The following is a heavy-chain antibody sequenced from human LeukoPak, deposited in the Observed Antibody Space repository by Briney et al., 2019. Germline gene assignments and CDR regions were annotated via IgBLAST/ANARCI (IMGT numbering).Heavy chain of an antibody. CDR1: GYTFTSYG. J-gene: IGHJ4*02. D-gene: IGHD2-8*01. V-gene: IGHV1-18*01. CDR2: ISAYNGNT. Sequence: ASVKVSCKASGYTFTSYGISWVRQAPGQGLEWMGWISAYNGNTNYAQKLQGRVTMTTDTSTSTAYMKLRSLRSDDTAVYYCARGYCTNGVCYFDYWGQGTLVTVSS. CDR3: ARGYCTNGVCYFDY.